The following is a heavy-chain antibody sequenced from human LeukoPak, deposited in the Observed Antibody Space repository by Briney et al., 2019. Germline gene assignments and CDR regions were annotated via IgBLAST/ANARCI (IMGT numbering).Heavy chain of an antibody. Sequence: ASVKVSCKASGYTFTGYYMHWVRQAPGQGLEWMGWINPNSGGTNYAQKFQGRVTMTRDTSISTAYMELSRLRFDDTAVYYCARDRLLWFGEPFFDYWGQGTLVTVSS. V-gene: IGHV1-2*02. CDR3: ARDRLLWFGEPFFDY. CDR2: INPNSGGT. CDR1: GYTFTGYY. J-gene: IGHJ4*02. D-gene: IGHD3-10*01.